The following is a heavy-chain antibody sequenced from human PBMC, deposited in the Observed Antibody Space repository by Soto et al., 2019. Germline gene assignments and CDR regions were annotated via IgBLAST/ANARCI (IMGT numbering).Heavy chain of an antibody. CDR2: IYYSGST. J-gene: IGHJ6*02. CDR1: GGSISSGGYY. Sequence: QVQLQESGPGLVKPSQTLSLTCSVSGGSISSGGYYWSWIRQHPGKGLEWIGYIYYSGSTYYNPSLKSRVTISVDTSKNQFSLKLSSVTAADTAVYYCARFLKYSSSSRPPQATYGMDVWGQGTTVTVSS. V-gene: IGHV4-31*03. D-gene: IGHD6-6*01. CDR3: ARFLKYSSSSRPPQATYGMDV.